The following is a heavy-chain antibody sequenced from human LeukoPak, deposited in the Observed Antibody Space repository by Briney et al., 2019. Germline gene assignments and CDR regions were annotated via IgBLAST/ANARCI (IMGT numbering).Heavy chain of an antibody. CDR2: ISYDGSNK. V-gene: IGHV3-30-3*02. Sequence: GRSLRLSCAASGFTFDDYAMHWVRQAPGKGLEWVAVISYDGSNKYYADSVKGRFTISRDNSKNTLYLQMNSLRAEDTAVYYCAKTRVVVAAALDYWGQGTLVTVSS. D-gene: IGHD2-15*01. J-gene: IGHJ4*02. CDR3: AKTRVVVAAALDY. CDR1: GFTFDDYA.